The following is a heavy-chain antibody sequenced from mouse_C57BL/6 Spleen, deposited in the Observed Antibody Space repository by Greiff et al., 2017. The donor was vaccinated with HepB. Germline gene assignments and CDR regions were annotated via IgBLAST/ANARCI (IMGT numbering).Heavy chain of an antibody. D-gene: IGHD2-4*01. V-gene: IGHV1-69*01. CDR2: IDPSDSYT. CDR1: GYTFTSYW. Sequence: QVQLQQPGAELVMPGASVKLSCKASGYTFTSYWMHWVKQRPGQGLEWIGEIDPSDSYTNYNQKFKGKSTLTVDKSSSTAYMQLSSLTSEDSAVYYCARSEDYDGGHWYFDVWGTGTTVTVSS. J-gene: IGHJ1*03. CDR3: ARSEDYDGGHWYFDV.